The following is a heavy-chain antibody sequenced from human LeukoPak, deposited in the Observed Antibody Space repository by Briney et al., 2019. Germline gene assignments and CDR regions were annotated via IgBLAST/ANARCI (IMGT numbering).Heavy chain of an antibody. D-gene: IGHD1-26*01. J-gene: IGHJ4*02. Sequence: PGGSLRLXCAAPGFTFSSYGMHSVRQAPAKGLEWVAFIRYDGSNRYYADSVKGRFTISRDNSKNTLYLQMNSLRAEDTAVYYCAKGAWWELLSTYFDYWGQGTLVTVSS. CDR3: AKGAWWELLSTYFDY. CDR1: GFTFSSYG. CDR2: IRYDGSNR. V-gene: IGHV3-30*02.